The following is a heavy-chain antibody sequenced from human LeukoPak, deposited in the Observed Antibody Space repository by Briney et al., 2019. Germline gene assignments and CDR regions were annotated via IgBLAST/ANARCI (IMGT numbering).Heavy chain of an antibody. CDR3: ARQENHLPDAFDI. CDR2: IYTSGST. J-gene: IGHJ3*02. V-gene: IGHV4-61*02. D-gene: IGHD1-14*01. CDR1: GGSISSGSYY. Sequence: SQTLSLTCTVSGGSISSGSYYWSWIRQPAWKGLEWIGRIYTSGSTNYNPSLKSRVTISVDTSKNQFSLKLSSVTAADTAVYYCARQENHLPDAFDIWGQGTMVTVSS.